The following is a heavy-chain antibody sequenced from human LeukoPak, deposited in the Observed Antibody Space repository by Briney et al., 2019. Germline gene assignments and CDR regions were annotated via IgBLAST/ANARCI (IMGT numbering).Heavy chain of an antibody. CDR2: INHSGST. D-gene: IGHD3-22*01. J-gene: IGHJ4*02. V-gene: IGHV4-34*01. CDR3: AGTYYYDSIGYYHYSL. Sequence: SETLSLTCAVYGGSFSGYYWSWIRQPPGKGLEWIGEINHSGSTNYNPSLKSRVTISVDTSKNQFSLKLSSVTAADTAVYYCAGTYYYDSIGYYHYSLWGQGTLVTVSS. CDR1: GGSFSGYY.